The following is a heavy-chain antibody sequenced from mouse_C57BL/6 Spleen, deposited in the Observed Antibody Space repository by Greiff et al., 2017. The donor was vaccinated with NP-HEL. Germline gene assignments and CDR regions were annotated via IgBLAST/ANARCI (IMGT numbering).Heavy chain of an antibody. V-gene: IGHV1-85*01. CDR1: GYTFTSYD. CDR2: IYPRDGST. CDR3: ARFYLGYFDV. D-gene: IGHD5-5*01. Sequence: QVQLQQSGPELVKPGASVKLSCKASGYTFTSYDINWVKQRPGQGLEWLGWIYPRDGSTKYNEKFKGKATLTVDTSSSTAYMELHSLTSEYSAVYFCARFYLGYFDVWGTGTTVTVSS. J-gene: IGHJ1*03.